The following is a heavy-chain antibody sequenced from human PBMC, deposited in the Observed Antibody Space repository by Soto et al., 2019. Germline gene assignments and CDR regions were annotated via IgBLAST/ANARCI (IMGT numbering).Heavy chain of an antibody. Sequence: SVKVSCKASGGTFSSYAISWVRQAPGQGLEWMGGIIPIFGTANYAQKFQGRVTITADKSTSTAYMELSSLRSEDTAVYYCARVGNRRYYYGMDVWGQGTTVTVS. CDR2: IIPIFGTA. CDR3: ARVGNRRYYYGMDV. CDR1: GGTFSSYA. V-gene: IGHV1-69*06. J-gene: IGHJ6*02.